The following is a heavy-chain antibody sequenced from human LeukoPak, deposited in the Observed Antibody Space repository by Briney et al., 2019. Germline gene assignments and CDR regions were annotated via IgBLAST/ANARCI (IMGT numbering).Heavy chain of an antibody. CDR2: FDPEDGET. CDR1: GYTFTSYY. J-gene: IGHJ4*02. CDR3: ATGGVVVVPAAMDFDY. Sequence: ASVKVSCKASGYTFTSYYMHWVRQAPGQGLEWMGGFDPEDGETIYAQKFQGRVTMTEDTSTDTAYMELSSLRSEDTAVYYCATGGVVVVPAAMDFDYWGQGTLVTVSS. D-gene: IGHD2-2*01. V-gene: IGHV1-24*01.